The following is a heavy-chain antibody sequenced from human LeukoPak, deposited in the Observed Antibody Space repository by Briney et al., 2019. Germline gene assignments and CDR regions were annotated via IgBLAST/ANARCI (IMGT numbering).Heavy chain of an antibody. D-gene: IGHD4-17*01. CDR2: IYYSGST. V-gene: IGHV4-59*01. J-gene: IGHJ4*02. CDR3: ARGYGDYAQYFDY. CDR1: GGSIRSYY. Sequence: PSETLSLTCTVSGGSIRSYYWSWIRQSPGKGLEWIGYIYYSGSTNYNPSLKSRVTISVDTSKNQSSLKLSSVTAADTAVYYCARGYGDYAQYFDYWGQGTLVTVSS.